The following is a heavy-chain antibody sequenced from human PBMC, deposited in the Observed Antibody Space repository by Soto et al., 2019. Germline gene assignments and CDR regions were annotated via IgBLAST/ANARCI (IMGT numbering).Heavy chain of an antibody. V-gene: IGHV4-39*01. Sequence: QLQLQESGPGLVKPSETLSLTCTVSGGSISSSSYYWGWIRQPPGKGLEWIGSIYYSGSTYYNPSLKSRVTISVDTSKNQFSLKLSSVTAADTAVYYCARRKNVRLGAFDIWGQGTMVTVSS. CDR2: IYYSGST. D-gene: IGHD3-10*02. CDR3: ARRKNVRLGAFDI. J-gene: IGHJ3*02. CDR1: GGSISSSSYY.